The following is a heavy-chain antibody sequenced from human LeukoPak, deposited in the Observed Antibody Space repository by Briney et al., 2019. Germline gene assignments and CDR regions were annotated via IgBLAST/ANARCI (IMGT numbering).Heavy chain of an antibody. D-gene: IGHD4-23*01. J-gene: IGHJ6*02. CDR2: ISWNSGSI. Sequence: GGSLRLSCAASGFTFDDYAMHWVRQAPGKGLEWVSGISWNSGSIGYADSVKGRFTNSRDNAKNSLYLQMNSLRAEDTALYYCATWPVVTGVMNYGMDVWGQGTTVTVSS. CDR1: GFTFDDYA. CDR3: ATWPVVTGVMNYGMDV. V-gene: IGHV3-9*01.